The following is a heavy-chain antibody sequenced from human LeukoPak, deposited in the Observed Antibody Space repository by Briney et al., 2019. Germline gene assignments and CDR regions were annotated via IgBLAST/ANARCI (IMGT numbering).Heavy chain of an antibody. V-gene: IGHV4-59*01. Sequence: SETLSLTCTVSGGSISSYYWSWIRQPPGKGLEWIGYIYYSGSTNYNPSLKSRVTISVDTSKNQFSPKLSSVTAADTAVYYCARAHILRYFDWRPYYFDYWGQGTLVTVSS. CDR2: IYYSGST. D-gene: IGHD3-9*01. CDR3: ARAHILRYFDWRPYYFDY. J-gene: IGHJ4*02. CDR1: GGSISSYY.